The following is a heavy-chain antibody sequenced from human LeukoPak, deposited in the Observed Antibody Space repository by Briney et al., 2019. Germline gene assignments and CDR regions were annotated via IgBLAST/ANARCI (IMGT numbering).Heavy chain of an antibody. CDR3: AKDGPEIANAYYYYMDV. V-gene: IGHV3-33*06. J-gene: IGHJ6*03. CDR2: IWYDGGNK. D-gene: IGHD2-21*01. CDR1: GFTFSAYG. Sequence: PGRSLRLSCAASGFTFSAYGMHWVRQAPGKGLEWVAIIWYDGGNKYYADSVKGRFTISRDNSKNTLFLQMNSLRVEDTAVYYCAKDGPEIANAYYYYMDVWGKGTTVTVSS.